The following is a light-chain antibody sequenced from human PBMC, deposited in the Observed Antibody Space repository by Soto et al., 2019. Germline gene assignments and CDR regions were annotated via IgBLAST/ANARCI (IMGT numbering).Light chain of an antibody. Sequence: QSALTQPASVSGSPGQSITISCTGTSSDVGGYNYVSWYQQQPGKAPKLMIYDVSNRPSGVSNRFSGAKSGTTASLTISGLQADDEADYYCSSYTSSSTLVVFGGGTKLTVL. CDR3: SSYTSSSTLVV. J-gene: IGLJ2*01. CDR2: DVS. V-gene: IGLV2-14*01. CDR1: SSDVGGYNY.